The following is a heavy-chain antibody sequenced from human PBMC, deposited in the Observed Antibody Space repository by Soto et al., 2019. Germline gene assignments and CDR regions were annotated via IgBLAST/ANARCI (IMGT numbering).Heavy chain of an antibody. V-gene: IGHV4-4*07. CDR1: GGSISSYY. J-gene: IGHJ5*02. CDR3: AREPWYYYGSGSYYNVNWFDP. Sequence: SETLSLTCTASGGSISSYYWSWIRQPAGKGLEWIGRIYTSGSTNYNPSLKSRVTMSVDTSKNQFSLKLSSVTAADTAVYYCAREPWYYYGSGSYYNVNWFDPWGQGALVTVSS. CDR2: IYTSGST. D-gene: IGHD3-10*01.